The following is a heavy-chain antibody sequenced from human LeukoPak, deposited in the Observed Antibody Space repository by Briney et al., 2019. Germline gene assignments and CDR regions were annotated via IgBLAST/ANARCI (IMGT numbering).Heavy chain of an antibody. CDR3: AELGITMIGGV. Sequence: GGSLRLSCAASGFTFDDYAMHWVRQAPGKGLEWVSYISSSGSTIYYADSVKGRFTISRDNAKNSLYLQMNSLRAEDTAVYYCAELGITMIGGVWGKGTTVTVSS. CDR1: GFTFDDYA. J-gene: IGHJ6*04. D-gene: IGHD3-10*02. V-gene: IGHV3-48*03. CDR2: ISSSGSTI.